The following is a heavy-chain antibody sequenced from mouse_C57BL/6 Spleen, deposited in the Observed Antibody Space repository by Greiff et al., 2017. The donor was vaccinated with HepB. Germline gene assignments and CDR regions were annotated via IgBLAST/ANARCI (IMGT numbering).Heavy chain of an antibody. J-gene: IGHJ3*01. D-gene: IGHD1-1*01. V-gene: IGHV1-69*01. CDR1: GYTFTSYW. CDR3: ARGPYYGSSYSWFAY. CDR2: IDPSDSYT. Sequence: QVQLQQPGAELVMPGASVKLSCKASGYTFTSYWMHWVKQRPGQGLEWIGEIDPSDSYTNYNQKFKGKSTLTVDKSSSTAYMQLSSLTSEDSAVYYCARGPYYGSSYSWFAYWGQGTLVTVSA.